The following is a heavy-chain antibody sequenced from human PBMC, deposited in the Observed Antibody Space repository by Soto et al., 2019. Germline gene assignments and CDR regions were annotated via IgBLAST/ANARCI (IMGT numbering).Heavy chain of an antibody. CDR2: IRSKAYGGTT. J-gene: IGHJ6*02. CDR1: GGSRGDYA. V-gene: IGHV3-49*04. Sequence: GGAVRVSCTDPGGSRGDYAMSWVRQAPGKGLEWVGFIRSKAYGGTTEYAASVKGRFTISRDDSKSIAYLQMNSLKTEDTAVYYCMVYHYDSSGYYPAADYYGMDVWGQGTTVTVSS. D-gene: IGHD3-22*01. CDR3: MVYHYDSSGYYPAADYYGMDV.